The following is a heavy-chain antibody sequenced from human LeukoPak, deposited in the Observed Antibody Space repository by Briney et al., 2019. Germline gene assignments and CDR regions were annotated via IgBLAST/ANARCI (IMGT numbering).Heavy chain of an antibody. V-gene: IGHV1-69*13. CDR2: IIPIFGTA. CDR3: ASIPKAYCGGDCYVDPYYYYYMDV. J-gene: IGHJ6*03. Sequence: GASVKVSCKASGGTFSSYAISWVRQAPGQGLEWMGGIIPIFGTANYAQKLQGRVTITADESTSTAYMELSSLRSEDTAVYYCASIPKAYCGGDCYVDPYYYYYMDVWGKGTTVTVSS. D-gene: IGHD2-21*01. CDR1: GGTFSSYA.